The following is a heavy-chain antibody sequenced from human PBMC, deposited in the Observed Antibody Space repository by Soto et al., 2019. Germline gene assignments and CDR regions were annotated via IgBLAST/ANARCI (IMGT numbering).Heavy chain of an antibody. CDR3: ARGSAAKRYFDL. D-gene: IGHD5-18*01. J-gene: IGHJ2*01. Sequence: QVQLEESGPGLVKPSQTLSLMCTVSGVPISGSDYHWSWIRQSPGKGLEWIGYIFPSGATHYNSSRGGRITMSVETSKSQFSLRLTAVTAADTAVYFCARGSAAKRYFDLWGRGTLVTVSS. V-gene: IGHV4-30-4*01. CDR1: GVPISGSDYH. CDR2: IFPSGAT.